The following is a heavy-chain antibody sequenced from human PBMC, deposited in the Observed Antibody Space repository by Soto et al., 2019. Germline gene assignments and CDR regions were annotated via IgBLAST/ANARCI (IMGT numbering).Heavy chain of an antibody. CDR1: GGSISSYY. J-gene: IGHJ6*02. D-gene: IGHD3-10*01. Sequence: SETLSLTCTVSGGSISSYYWSWIRQPPGKGLEWIGYIYYSGSTNYNPSLKSRVTISVDTSKNQFSLKLSSVTAADTAVYYCARATTLLRFGELPSYYYYGMDVWGQGTTVTVSS. CDR3: ARATTLLRFGELPSYYYYGMDV. V-gene: IGHV4-59*12. CDR2: IYYSGST.